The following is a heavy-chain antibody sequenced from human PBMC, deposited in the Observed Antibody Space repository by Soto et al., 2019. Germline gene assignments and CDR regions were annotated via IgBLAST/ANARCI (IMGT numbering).Heavy chain of an antibody. V-gene: IGHV4-59*01. CDR1: SGSIGTYY. Sequence: QVQLLESGPGLVKPSETLSLTCTVSSGSIGTYYWNWIRQPPGKGLEWIAYIDYNGITNSNPSLKSRLTIXXDXSRXQFSLKLSSVTAADTAVYYCARGRRSSGRHDASDIWGQGTMVTVSS. CDR3: ARGRRSSGRHDASDI. D-gene: IGHD1-26*01. J-gene: IGHJ3*02. CDR2: IDYNGIT.